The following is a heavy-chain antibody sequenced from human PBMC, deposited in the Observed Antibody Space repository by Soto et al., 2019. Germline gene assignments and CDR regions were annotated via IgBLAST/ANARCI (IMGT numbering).Heavy chain of an antibody. Sequence: QVQLVQSGAEVKKPGSSVKVSCKASGGTFSSYTISWVRQAPGQGLEWMGRIIPILGIANYAQKFQGRVTINDDKSTSTASMAVGRLRSEETGVYYCARDRFVVALAAARVARAFDIWGQRTMVTVSS. CDR2: IIPILGIA. J-gene: IGHJ3*02. V-gene: IGHV1-69*08. D-gene: IGHD2-15*01. CDR3: ARDRFVVALAAARVARAFDI. CDR1: GGTFSSYT.